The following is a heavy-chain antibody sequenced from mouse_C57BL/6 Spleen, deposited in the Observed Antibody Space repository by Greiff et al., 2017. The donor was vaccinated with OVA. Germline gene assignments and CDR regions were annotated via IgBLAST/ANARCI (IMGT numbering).Heavy chain of an antibody. Sequence: VQLQQPGTELVKPGASVKLSCTASGYTFTSYWMHWVKQRPGQGLEWIGNINPSNGGTNYHEKFKSKATLTGDKSSSTAYMQLSSLTSEDSAVYYCARDPHYCCSSGFAYWGQGTLVTVSA. CDR2: INPSNGGT. CDR1: GYTFTSYW. D-gene: IGHD1-1*01. V-gene: IGHV1-53*01. J-gene: IGHJ3*01. CDR3: ARDPHYCCSSGFAY.